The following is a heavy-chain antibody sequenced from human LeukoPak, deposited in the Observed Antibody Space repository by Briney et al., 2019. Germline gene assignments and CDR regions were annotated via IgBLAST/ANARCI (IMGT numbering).Heavy chain of an antibody. Sequence: PGGSLRLSCAASGFTFSSYAMHWVRRAPGKGLGWVAVISDDGNNKYYADSVKGRFTISRDNSKKTLNLQMNSLRAEDTAVYYCAKRGYTGAWYLDYWGQGTLVTVSS. J-gene: IGHJ4*02. V-gene: IGHV3-30*18. D-gene: IGHD6-19*01. CDR2: ISDDGNNK. CDR1: GFTFSSYA. CDR3: AKRGYTGAWYLDY.